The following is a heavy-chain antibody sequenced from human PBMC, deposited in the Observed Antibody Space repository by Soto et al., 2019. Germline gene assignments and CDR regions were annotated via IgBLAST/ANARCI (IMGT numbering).Heavy chain of an antibody. CDR3: ARVGPITMVRGVIITPTYYFHY. CDR1: GGSISSYY. V-gene: IGHV4-59*01. CDR2: IYYSGST. D-gene: IGHD3-10*01. Sequence: SETLSLICTVSGGSISSYYWSWIRQPPGKGLEWIGYIYYSGSTNYNPSLKSRVTISVDTSKNQFSLKLSSVTAADTAVYYCARVGPITMVRGVIITPTYYFHYWGQGTLVTVSS. J-gene: IGHJ4*02.